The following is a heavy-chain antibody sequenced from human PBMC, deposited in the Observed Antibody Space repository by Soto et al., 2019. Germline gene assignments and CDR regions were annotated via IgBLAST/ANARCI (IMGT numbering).Heavy chain of an antibody. J-gene: IGHJ4*02. D-gene: IGHD6-19*01. CDR2: IYYSGST. CDR1: GGSISSYY. CDR3: ARDRNRPYSSGWGYYFDY. V-gene: IGHV4-59*01. Sequence: SETLSLTCTVSGGSISSYYWSWIRQPPGKGLEWIGYIYYSGSTNYNPSLKSRVTISVDTSKNQFSLKLSSVTAADTAVYYCARDRNRPYSSGWGYYFDYWGQGTLVTVSS.